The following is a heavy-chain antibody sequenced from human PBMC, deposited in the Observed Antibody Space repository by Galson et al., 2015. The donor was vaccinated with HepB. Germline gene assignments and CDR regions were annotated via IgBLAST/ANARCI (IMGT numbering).Heavy chain of an antibody. D-gene: IGHD2-15*01. V-gene: IGHV1-3*01. CDR1: GSTFSSYA. Sequence: SVKVSCKASGSTFSSYAMHWVRQAPGQRLEWMGWINAGNGNTKYSQNFQGRVTITRDTSAITAYLELSSLRSEDTAVYYCARYRGSSLGYAFEIWGQGTMVTASS. CDR2: INAGNGNT. CDR3: ARYRGSSLGYAFEI. J-gene: IGHJ3*02.